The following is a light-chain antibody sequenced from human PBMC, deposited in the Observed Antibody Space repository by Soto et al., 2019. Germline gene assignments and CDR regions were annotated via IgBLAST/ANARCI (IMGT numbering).Light chain of an antibody. CDR1: SSIIGAGYD. J-gene: IGLJ2*01. V-gene: IGLV1-40*01. CDR3: QSYDSSLSGVV. CDR2: GNS. Sequence: QCVLTQPPSVSGAPGQRVTISCTGSSSIIGAGYDVHWYQQLPGTAPKLLIYGNSNRPSGVPDRFSGSKSGTSASLAITGLQAEDEADYYCQSYDSSLSGVVFGGGTKLTVL.